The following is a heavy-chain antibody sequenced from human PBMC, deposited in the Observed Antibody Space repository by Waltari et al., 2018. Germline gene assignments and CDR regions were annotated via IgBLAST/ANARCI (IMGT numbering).Heavy chain of an antibody. V-gene: IGHV4-39*01. Sequence: QLELQESGPRLVKPSETLSLRCTVSGVYITRNSYYYDWIRQPPGKGLEWLGTVYYSGTTYYNPSLESRVTISVDSSTNQFSLNLTSVTAADTAVYFCARRLGSGSYFNQGWFDPWGHGTLVTVSS. CDR3: ARRLGSGSYFNQGWFDP. CDR1: GVYITRNSYY. J-gene: IGHJ5*02. D-gene: IGHD3-10*01. CDR2: VYYSGTT.